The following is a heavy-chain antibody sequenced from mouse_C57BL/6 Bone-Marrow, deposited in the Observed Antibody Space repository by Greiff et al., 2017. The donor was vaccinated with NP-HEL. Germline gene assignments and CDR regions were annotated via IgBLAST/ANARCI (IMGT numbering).Heavy chain of an antibody. CDR2: INPGSGGT. CDR3: ARDYYGSSSPCWYYEV. J-gene: IGHJ1*03. CDR1: GYAFTNYL. D-gene: IGHD1-1*01. Sequence: QVQLQQSGAELVRPGTSVKVSCKASGYAFTNYLIEWVKQRPGQGLEWIGVINPGSGGTNYNEKFKGKATLTADKSSSTAYLQLSNLTSEDSAVYFCARDYYGSSSPCWYYEVWGTGTTVTVSS. V-gene: IGHV1-54*01.